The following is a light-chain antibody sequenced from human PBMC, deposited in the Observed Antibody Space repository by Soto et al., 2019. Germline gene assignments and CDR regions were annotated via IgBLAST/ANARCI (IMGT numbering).Light chain of an antibody. V-gene: IGKV3-20*01. J-gene: IGKJ2*01. CDR2: GAS. CDR3: QQYGSSPMYT. Sequence: EIVLTQSPGTLSLSPGERATLSCRASQSVSSSYLAWYQQKPGQAPRLLIYGASSRATGIPDRFSGSGSGTDFPLTISRLEPEDFAVYDCQQYGSSPMYTFGQGTKLEIK. CDR1: QSVSSSY.